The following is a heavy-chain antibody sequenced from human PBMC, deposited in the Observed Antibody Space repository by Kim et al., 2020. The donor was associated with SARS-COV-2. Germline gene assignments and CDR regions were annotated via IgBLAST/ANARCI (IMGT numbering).Heavy chain of an antibody. CDR3: ARSLLTYYYDSNPLGNNWFDP. D-gene: IGHD3-22*01. V-gene: IGHV1-69*13. CDR1: GGTFSSYA. Sequence: SVKVSCKASGGTFSSYAISWVRQAPGQGLEWMGGIIPIFGTANYAQKFQGRVTITADESTSTAYMELSSLRSEDTAVYYCARSLLTYYYDSNPLGNNWFDPWGQGTLLTVSS. CDR2: IIPIFGTA. J-gene: IGHJ5*02.